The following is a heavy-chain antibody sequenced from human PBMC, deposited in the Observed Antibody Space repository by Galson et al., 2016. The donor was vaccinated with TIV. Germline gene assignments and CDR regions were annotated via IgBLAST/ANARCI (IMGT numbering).Heavy chain of an antibody. CDR2: IIPLFGTA. CDR1: GDTFTSYP. J-gene: IGHJ6*02. CDR3: AKDRNTALGTYHYYYGMDV. V-gene: IGHV1-69*13. D-gene: IGHD5-18*01. Sequence: SVKVSCKASGDTFTSYPFNWVRQAPGQGLEWMGGIIPLFGTANYAQKFQGRVTVTADESTSTVYLDLSSLRSEDTAEYYCAKDRNTALGTYHYYYGMDVWGQGTTVTVAS.